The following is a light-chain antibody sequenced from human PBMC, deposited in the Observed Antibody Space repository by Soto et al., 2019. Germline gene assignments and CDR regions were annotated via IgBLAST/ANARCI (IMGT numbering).Light chain of an antibody. CDR3: QQRSNWPPET. CDR2: DAS. J-gene: IGKJ2*01. V-gene: IGKV3-11*01. Sequence: EIVLTQSPATVSLSPGERATLSCRASQSVSSYLAWYQQKPGQAPRLLIYDASNRATGIPARFSGSGSGTDFTLTISSLEPEDFAVYYCQQRSNWPPETFGQGTKLEIK. CDR1: QSVSSY.